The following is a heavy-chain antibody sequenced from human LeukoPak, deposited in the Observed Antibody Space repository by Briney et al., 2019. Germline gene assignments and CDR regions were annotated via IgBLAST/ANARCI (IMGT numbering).Heavy chain of an antibody. Sequence: PGGFLRLSCAASGFTFSSYAMHWVRQAPGKGLEWVAVISYDGSNKYYADSVKGRFTISRDNSKNTLYLQMNSLRAEDTAVYYCARGAADYYGSGSYYFGYWGQGTLVTVSS. J-gene: IGHJ4*02. CDR2: ISYDGSNK. CDR1: GFTFSSYA. V-gene: IGHV3-30*04. CDR3: ARGAADYYGSGSYYFGY. D-gene: IGHD3-10*01.